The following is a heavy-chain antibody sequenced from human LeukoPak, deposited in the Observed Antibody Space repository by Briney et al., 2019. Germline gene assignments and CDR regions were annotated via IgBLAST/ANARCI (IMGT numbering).Heavy chain of an antibody. CDR2: ITSSSSYI. V-gene: IGHV3-21*01. CDR3: ARHVVAVGFDY. CDR1: GFTFSSYT. D-gene: IGHD3-22*01. J-gene: IGHJ4*02. Sequence: PGGSLRLSCAASGFTFSSYTMNWVRQAPGKGLEWVSSITSSSSYIYYADSVKGRFTISRDNAKNSLYLQMNNLRAEDTAVYYRARHVVAVGFDYWGQGTLVTVSS.